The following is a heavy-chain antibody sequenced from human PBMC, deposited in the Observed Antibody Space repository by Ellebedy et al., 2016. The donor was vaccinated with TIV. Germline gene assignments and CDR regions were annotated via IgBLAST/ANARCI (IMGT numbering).Heavy chain of an antibody. CDR1: GFTFSSYS. CDR3: ARVPGYCSGGSCYLYYFDY. V-gene: IGHV3-21*01. Sequence: PGGSLRLSCAASGFTFSSYSMNWVRQAPGKGLDWVSSISSSSSYIYYAASVKGRFTISRDNAKNSLYLQMNSLRAEDTAVYYCARVPGYCSGGSCYLYYFDYWGQGTLVTVSS. CDR2: ISSSSSYI. D-gene: IGHD2-15*01. J-gene: IGHJ4*02.